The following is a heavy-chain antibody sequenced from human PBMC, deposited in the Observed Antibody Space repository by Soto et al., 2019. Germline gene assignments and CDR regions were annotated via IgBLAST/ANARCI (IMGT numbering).Heavy chain of an antibody. V-gene: IGHV4-30-4*01. J-gene: IGHJ6*02. D-gene: IGHD7-27*01. CDR1: VGSISSGGYD. CDR3: AREWGLLPYYVMNV. CDR2: IYYSGRT. Sequence: SETLSLTCTVSVGSISSGGYDWSWIRQPPGKGLEWIGHIYYSGRTYYNPSLKSRVTISVDTSKNQFSLKLSSVTAADTAVYFCAREWGLLPYYVMNVWGHGTAVT.